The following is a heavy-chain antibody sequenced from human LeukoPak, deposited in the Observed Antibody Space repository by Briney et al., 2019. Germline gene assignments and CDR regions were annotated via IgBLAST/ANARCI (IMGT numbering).Heavy chain of an antibody. Sequence: ASVKVSCKASGGTFSSYAISWVRQAPGQGLEWMGWISAYNGNTNYAQKLQGRVTMTTDTSTSTAYMELRSLRSDDTAVYYCARGATTVTDYYYYYMDVWGKGTTVTVSS. V-gene: IGHV1-18*01. CDR3: ARGATTVTDYYYYYMDV. CDR2: ISAYNGNT. CDR1: GGTFSSYA. D-gene: IGHD4-11*01. J-gene: IGHJ6*03.